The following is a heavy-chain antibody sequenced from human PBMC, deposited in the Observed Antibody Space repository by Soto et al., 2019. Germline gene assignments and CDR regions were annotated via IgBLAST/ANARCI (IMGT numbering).Heavy chain of an antibody. CDR3: VKPPVITASYYYYDMDV. CDR2: ISGSGIST. CDR1: GFTFSTYP. V-gene: IGHV3-23*01. D-gene: IGHD4-4*01. J-gene: IGHJ6*02. Sequence: GESLKISCAASGFTFSTYPMSWVRQAPGKGPEWVSGISGSGISTYYTDSVKGRFTISRDNSKNTVFLQMNSLRDEDTAVYYCVKPPVITASYYYYDMDVWGQGTTVTVSS.